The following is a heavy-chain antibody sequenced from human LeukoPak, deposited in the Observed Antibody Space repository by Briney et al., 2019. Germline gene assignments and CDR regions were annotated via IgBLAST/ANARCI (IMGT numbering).Heavy chain of an antibody. D-gene: IGHD2-2*01. CDR3: ARGAGYCSSTSCPVDY. J-gene: IGHJ4*02. V-gene: IGHV3-53*05. CDR2: IYSGGST. CDR1: GFTVSSNY. Sequence: PGGSLRLSCAASGFTVSSNYMSWVRQAPGEGLEWVSVIYSGGSTYYADSVKGRFTISRDNSKNTLYLQMNSLRAEDTAVYYCARGAGYCSSTSCPVDYWGQGTLVTVSS.